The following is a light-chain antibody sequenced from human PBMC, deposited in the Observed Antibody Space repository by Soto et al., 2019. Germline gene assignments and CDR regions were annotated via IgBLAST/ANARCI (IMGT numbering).Light chain of an antibody. CDR1: QSVSSNY. Sequence: EIVMTPSPATLSVSPVGRVTFSCRASQSVSSNYLAWYQQKPGQAPRLLIYGASSRATGIPDRFSGSGSGTDFTLTIRRLEPEDFAVYYCQQYGSSYPWTFGQGTKVDIK. CDR2: GAS. CDR3: QQYGSSYPWT. V-gene: IGKV3-20*01. J-gene: IGKJ1*01.